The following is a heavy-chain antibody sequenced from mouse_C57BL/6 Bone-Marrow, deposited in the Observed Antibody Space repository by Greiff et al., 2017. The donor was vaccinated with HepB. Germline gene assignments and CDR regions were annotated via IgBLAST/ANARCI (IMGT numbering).Heavy chain of an antibody. CDR2: ISSGGSYT. D-gene: IGHD1-1*01. V-gene: IGHV5-6*01. Sequence: VQLKESGGDLVKPGGSLKLSCAASGFTFSSYGMSWVRQTPDKRLEWVATISSGGSYTYYPDSVKGRFTISRDNAKNTLYLQMSSLKSEDTAMYYCASRYYYGSTPYAMDYWGQGTSVTVSS. J-gene: IGHJ4*01. CDR1: GFTFSSYG. CDR3: ASRYYYGSTPYAMDY.